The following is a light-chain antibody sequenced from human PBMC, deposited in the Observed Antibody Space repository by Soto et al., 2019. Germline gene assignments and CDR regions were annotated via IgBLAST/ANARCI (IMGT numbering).Light chain of an antibody. CDR3: QQYGSSSWT. J-gene: IGKJ1*01. Sequence: ILRTQSPSTLSLSPGERATLSCRASQSVSSNLAWYKQKPGQAPRLLIYGASSRATGIPDRFSGSGSGTEFTLIISRLEPEDFEVYYCQQYGSSSWTFGQGTKVDIK. CDR2: GAS. V-gene: IGKV3-20*01. CDR1: QSVSSN.